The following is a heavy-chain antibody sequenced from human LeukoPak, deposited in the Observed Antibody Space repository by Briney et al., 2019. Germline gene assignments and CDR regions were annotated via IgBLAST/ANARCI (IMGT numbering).Heavy chain of an antibody. V-gene: IGHV3-23*01. D-gene: IGHD4-23*01. CDR3: ATQPDHYGGNSYFDY. CDR2: ISGSGGST. CDR1: GFTFSSYA. Sequence: PGGSLRLSCAASGFTFSSYAMSWVRQAPGKGLEWVSAISGSGGSTYYADSVKGRFTISRDNSKNTLYLQMNSLRAEDTAVYYCATQPDHYGGNSYFDYWGQGTLVTVSS. J-gene: IGHJ4*02.